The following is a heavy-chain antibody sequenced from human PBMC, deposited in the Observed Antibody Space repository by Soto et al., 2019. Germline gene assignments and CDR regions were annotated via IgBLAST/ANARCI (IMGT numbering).Heavy chain of an antibody. J-gene: IGHJ6*02. Sequence: SETLSLTCTVPGGSINSYYWSWIRQPPGKGLEWIGSIFYSGSTYYNPSLKSRVTISVDTSKNQFSLKLSSVTAADTAVYYCARVSGIYYYGMDVWGQGTTVTVSS. CDR2: IFYSGST. D-gene: IGHD3-10*01. CDR1: GGSINSYY. V-gene: IGHV4-39*01. CDR3: ARVSGIYYYGMDV.